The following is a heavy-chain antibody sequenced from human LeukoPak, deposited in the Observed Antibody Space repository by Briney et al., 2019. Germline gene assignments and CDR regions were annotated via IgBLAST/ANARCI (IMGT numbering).Heavy chain of an antibody. Sequence: GGSLRLSCAASGFTFSSYWMSWVRQAPGKGLEWVANIKQDGSEKYYVDSVKGRFTISRDNAKNSLYLQMNSLRAEDTAVYFCAKFRKPMALLDAFDMWGQGTMVTVSS. J-gene: IGHJ3*02. CDR2: IKQDGSEK. D-gene: IGHD1-14*01. V-gene: IGHV3-7*03. CDR3: AKFRKPMALLDAFDM. CDR1: GFTFSSYW.